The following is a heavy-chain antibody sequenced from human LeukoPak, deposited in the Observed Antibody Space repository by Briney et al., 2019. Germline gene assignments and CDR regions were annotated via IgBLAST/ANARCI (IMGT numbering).Heavy chain of an antibody. J-gene: IGHJ4*02. CDR1: GGSVIRGGYY. CDR2: TSYSEGT. Sequence: SETLSLTCTVSGGSVIRGGYYWNWIRQHPGKGLKWIGFTSYSEGTYYNPSLMSRITISVDRSQNQSSLKMRDVTAADTAVYFCATADWESFYFDSWGQGVLVAVSS. CDR3: ATADWESFYFDS. V-gene: IGHV4-31*03. D-gene: IGHD1-26*01.